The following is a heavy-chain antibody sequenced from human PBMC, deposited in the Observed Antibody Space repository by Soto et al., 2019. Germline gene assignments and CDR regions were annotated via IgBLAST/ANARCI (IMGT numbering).Heavy chain of an antibody. CDR3: ARLGVAGKWYSIDY. V-gene: IGHV1-69*13. D-gene: IGHD6-19*01. CDR1: GGTFSSYA. Sequence: SVNVSCKASGGTFSSYAISWVRQAPGQGLEWMGGIIPIFGTANYAQKFQGRVTITADESTSTAYMELSSLRSEDTAVYYCARLGVAGKWYSIDYRGQGILVTVS. J-gene: IGHJ4*02. CDR2: IIPIFGTA.